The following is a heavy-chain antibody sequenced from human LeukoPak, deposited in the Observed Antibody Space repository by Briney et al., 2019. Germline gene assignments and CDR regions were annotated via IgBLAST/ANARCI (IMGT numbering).Heavy chain of an antibody. Sequence: GGSLRLSCAASGFTFSSYWMHWVRQAPGKGLVWVSRINSDGSSTSYADSVKGRFTISRDNAKNSLYLQMNSLRAEDTAVYYCARGDEWLPHRFDYWGQGTLVTVSS. D-gene: IGHD6-19*01. V-gene: IGHV3-74*01. CDR2: INSDGSST. J-gene: IGHJ4*02. CDR1: GFTFSSYW. CDR3: ARGDEWLPHRFDY.